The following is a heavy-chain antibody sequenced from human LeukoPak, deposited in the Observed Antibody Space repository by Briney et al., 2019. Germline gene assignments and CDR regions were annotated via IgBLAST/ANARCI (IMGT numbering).Heavy chain of an antibody. V-gene: IGHV3-30*02. Sequence: GGSLRLSCAASGFTFSSYGMHWVRQAPGKGLEWVAFIRYDGSNKYYADSVKGRFTISRDNSKNTLYLQMNSLRAEDTAVYYCAREGIVAQNWFDPWGQGTLVTVSS. CDR1: GFTFSSYG. D-gene: IGHD1-26*01. CDR2: IRYDGSNK. J-gene: IGHJ5*02. CDR3: AREGIVAQNWFDP.